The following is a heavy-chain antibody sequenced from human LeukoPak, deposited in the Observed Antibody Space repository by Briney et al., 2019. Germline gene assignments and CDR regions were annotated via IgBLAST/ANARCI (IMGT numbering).Heavy chain of an antibody. CDR1: GGTFSSYA. CDR3: ARCDYYDSSGPLDY. CDR2: IIPILGIA. Sequence: ASVKVSCKASGGTFSSYAISWVRQAPGQGLEWMGRIIPILGIANYAQKFQGRVTITADKSTSTAYMELSSLRFEDTAVYYCARCDYYDSSGPLDYWGQGTLVTVSS. J-gene: IGHJ4*02. V-gene: IGHV1-69*04. D-gene: IGHD3-22*01.